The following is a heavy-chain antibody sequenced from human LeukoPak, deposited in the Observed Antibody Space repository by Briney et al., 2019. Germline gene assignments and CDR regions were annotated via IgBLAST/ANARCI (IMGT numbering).Heavy chain of an antibody. D-gene: IGHD6-6*01. CDR2: ISYDGSNK. CDR1: GFTFSSYA. CDR3: ARDQSLYSSSSWFDY. Sequence: GGSLRLSCAASGFTFSSYAMHWVRQAPGKGLEWVAVISYDGSNKYYADSVKGRFTTSKDNSKNTPYLQMNSLSAEDTAVYYCARDQSLYSSSSWFDYWSQRT. J-gene: IGHJ4*01. V-gene: IGHV3-30*01.